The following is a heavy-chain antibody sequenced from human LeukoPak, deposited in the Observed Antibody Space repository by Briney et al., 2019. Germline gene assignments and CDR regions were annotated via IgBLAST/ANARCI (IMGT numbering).Heavy chain of an antibody. J-gene: IGHJ4*02. CDR2: ISGSGDST. Sequence: KAGGSLRLSCAASGFTFSSYAMSWVRQAPGKGLEWVSAISGSGDSTYYGDSVKGRFTISRDNSKNTLYLQMNSLRAEDTAVYYCAKTRPLDSSSWSHGDYWGQGTLVTVSS. CDR3: AKTRPLDSSSWSHGDY. CDR1: GFTFSSYA. V-gene: IGHV3-23*01. D-gene: IGHD6-13*01.